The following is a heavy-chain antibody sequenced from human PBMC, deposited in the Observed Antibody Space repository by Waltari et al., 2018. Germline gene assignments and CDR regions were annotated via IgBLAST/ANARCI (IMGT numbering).Heavy chain of an antibody. CDR1: GYSFTSYG. V-gene: IGHV5-51*01. J-gene: IGHJ2*01. Sequence: EVQLVQSGAEVKKPGEPLKISGKGSGYSFTSYGIGWGRQMPGKGLEWLGIIYPGDSDTRYSPSFQGQVTISADKSISTAYLQWSSLKASDTAMYYCARQGNWYCGGDCRYFDLWGRGTLVTVSS. CDR3: ARQGNWYCGGDCRYFDL. CDR2: IYPGDSDT. D-gene: IGHD2-21*02.